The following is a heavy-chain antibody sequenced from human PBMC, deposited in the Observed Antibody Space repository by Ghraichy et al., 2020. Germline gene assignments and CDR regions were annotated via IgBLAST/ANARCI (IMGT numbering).Heavy chain of an antibody. V-gene: IGHV4-31*11. CDR3: ALEECDGDCFFTY. CDR1: GGSVNTGPYF. J-gene: IGHJ4*02. Sequence: SETLSLTCAVSGGSVNTGPYFWTWIRQHPVTGLEWIGYIHSTGSTYYKSSLKSRLSVSMDTSKNQFSLRLRSVTAADTAVYYCALEECDGDCFFTYWGPGALVPVSP. D-gene: IGHD2-21*02. CDR2: IHSTGST.